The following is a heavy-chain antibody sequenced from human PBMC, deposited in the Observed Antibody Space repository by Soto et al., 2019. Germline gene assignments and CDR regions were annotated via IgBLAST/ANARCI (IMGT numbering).Heavy chain of an antibody. CDR1: SAPVSSTTYT. V-gene: IGHV4-39*02. Sequence: SETLSLTCTVSSAPVSSTTYTWGWIRQPPGKGLEWVASVYYGGRSYYNPSLNSRVTISVDTSKNQFSLKMTSVSAADTAVYCCAKDLGYNWKPLIYDFYFYGMDVWGQGTTVTVSS. CDR2: VYYGGRS. J-gene: IGHJ6*02. CDR3: AKDLGYNWKPLIYDFYFYGMDV. D-gene: IGHD1-20*01.